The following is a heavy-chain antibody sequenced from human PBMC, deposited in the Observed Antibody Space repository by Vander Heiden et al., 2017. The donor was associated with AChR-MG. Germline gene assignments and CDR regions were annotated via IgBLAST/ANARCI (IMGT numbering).Heavy chain of an antibody. V-gene: IGHV3-53*01. CDR3: ARGVLSGELIA. Sequence: EVQVVESGGGLIQPGGSLRLSCAASGFTVSSSYMSWVRQAPGKGLEWVSVVYSGGRTDYADSVKGRFIISRDNSKNTVDLQMNSLRAEDTAVYYCARGVLSGELIAWGHGTLVTVSS. CDR1: GFTVSSSY. J-gene: IGHJ5*01. D-gene: IGHD3-10*02. CDR2: VYSGGRT.